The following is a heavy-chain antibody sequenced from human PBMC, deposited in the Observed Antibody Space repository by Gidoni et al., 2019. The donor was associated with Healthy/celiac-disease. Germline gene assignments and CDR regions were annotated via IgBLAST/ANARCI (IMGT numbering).Heavy chain of an antibody. CDR2: IRSNGGST. Sequence: EVQLVESGGGLVQPGGSLRLSCSASGFTFSSYAMHWVRQAPGKGLECVSAIRSNGGSTYYADSVKGRFTISRDNSKNTLYLQMSSLRAEDTAVYYCVKDQVSYSSSTGAFDIWGQGTMVTVSS. CDR3: VKDQVSYSSSTGAFDI. CDR1: GFTFSSYA. J-gene: IGHJ3*02. V-gene: IGHV3-64D*09. D-gene: IGHD6-13*01.